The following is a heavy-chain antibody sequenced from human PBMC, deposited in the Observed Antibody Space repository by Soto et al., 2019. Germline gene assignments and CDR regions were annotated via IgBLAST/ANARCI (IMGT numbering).Heavy chain of an antibody. CDR2: IYYSGIS. D-gene: IGHD4-17*01. CDR3: AGWTTVTPRYFDY. CDR1: GGSMSSYY. J-gene: IGHJ4*02. Sequence: QVQLQESGPGLVKPSETLSLTCTVSGGSMSSYYWSWIRQPQGKGLEWIGYIYYSGISNYNPSLKSRVTISVDTSKNQFSLKLSSVTAADTAVYYCAGWTTVTPRYFDYWGQGTLVTVSS. V-gene: IGHV4-59*01.